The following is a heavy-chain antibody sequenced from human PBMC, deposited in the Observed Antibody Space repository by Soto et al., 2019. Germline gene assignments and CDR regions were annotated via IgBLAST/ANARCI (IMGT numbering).Heavy chain of an antibody. V-gene: IGHV4-39*01. Sequence: PSETLSLTCTVSGGSISSSSYYWGWIRQPPGKGLEWIGSIYYSGSTYYNPSLKSRVTISVDTSKNQFSLKLSSVTAADTAVYYCASQILPNYYYDSSGYVHFDYWGQGTLVTVSS. CDR2: IYYSGST. J-gene: IGHJ4*02. CDR1: GGSISSSSYY. D-gene: IGHD3-22*01. CDR3: ASQILPNYYYDSSGYVHFDY.